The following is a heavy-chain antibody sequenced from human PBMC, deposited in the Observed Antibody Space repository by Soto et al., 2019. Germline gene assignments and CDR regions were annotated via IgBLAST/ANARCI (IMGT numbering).Heavy chain of an antibody. CDR2: ITAGGDGT. V-gene: IGHV3-23*01. CDR1: GITFSNYM. CDR3: APHVYCSGGSCQYDAFAI. J-gene: IGHJ3*02. Sequence: EVQVLESGGGLVQPGGSLRLSCEASGITFSNYMMTWIRQAPGKGLEWVSTITAGGDGTYYADSVKGRFTMSRETSKNTLYLHMNSLRAEDTAVYYCAPHVYCSGGSCQYDAFAIRGQGTMLTVSS. D-gene: IGHD2-15*01.